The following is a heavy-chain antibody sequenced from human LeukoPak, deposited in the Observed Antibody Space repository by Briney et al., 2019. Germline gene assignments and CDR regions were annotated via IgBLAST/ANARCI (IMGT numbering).Heavy chain of an antibody. CDR3: ARDDGSGTDY. Sequence: GGSLRLSCAASGFTFSSYGMHWVRQAPGKGLEWVVVIWYDGSNKYYADSVKGRFTISRDNSKNTVYMQMNSLRAEDTAVYYCARDDGSGTDYWGQGTQVTVSS. CDR1: GFTFSSYG. CDR2: IWYDGSNK. D-gene: IGHD6-13*01. J-gene: IGHJ4*02. V-gene: IGHV3-33*08.